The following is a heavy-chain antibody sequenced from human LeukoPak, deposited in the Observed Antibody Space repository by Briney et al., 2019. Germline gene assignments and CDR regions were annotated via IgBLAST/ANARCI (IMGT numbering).Heavy chain of an antibody. CDR1: GYTFTSYG. V-gene: IGHV1-18*01. CDR3: ARERIGLNIVAPTPYYGMDV. J-gene: IGHJ6*02. D-gene: IGHD5-12*01. Sequence: ASVKVSCKASGYTFTSYGISWVRQAPGQGLEWMGWISAYNGNTNYAQKLQGRVTMTTDTSTSTAYMELRSPRSDDTAVYYCARERIGLNIVAPTPYYGMDVWGQGTTVTVSS. CDR2: ISAYNGNT.